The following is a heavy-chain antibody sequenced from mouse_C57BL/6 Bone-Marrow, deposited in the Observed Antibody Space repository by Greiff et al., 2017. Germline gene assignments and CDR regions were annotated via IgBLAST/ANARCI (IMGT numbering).Heavy chain of an antibody. Sequence: VKLVESEGGLVQPGSSMKLSCTASGFTFSDYYMAWVRQVPEKGLEWVANINYDGSSTYYLDSLKSRFIISRDNAKNILYLQMSSLKSEDTATYYCARVGYYGSSYYYAMDYWGQGTSVTVSS. CDR1: GFTFSDYY. D-gene: IGHD1-1*01. CDR3: ARVGYYGSSYYYAMDY. V-gene: IGHV5-16*01. CDR2: INYDGSST. J-gene: IGHJ4*01.